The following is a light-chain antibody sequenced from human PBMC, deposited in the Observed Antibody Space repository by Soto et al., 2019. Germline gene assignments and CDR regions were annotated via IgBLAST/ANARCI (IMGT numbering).Light chain of an antibody. V-gene: IGKV3-20*01. CDR3: QHYDNSAALT. CDR2: GVS. Sequence: PGESATLFCRASQTVSSSCLAWYQQKPGQAPRLLIYGVSSRATGIPDRFSGSGSGTDFNLTISRLQPEDFAVYYCQHYDNSAALTFGGGTNVEIK. CDR1: QTVSSSC. J-gene: IGKJ4*01.